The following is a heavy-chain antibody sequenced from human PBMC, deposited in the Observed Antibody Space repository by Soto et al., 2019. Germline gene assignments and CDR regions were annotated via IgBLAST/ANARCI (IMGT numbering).Heavy chain of an antibody. V-gene: IGHV3-23*01. CDR2: ISNSGGTT. Sequence: GGSLRLSCAASGFTFSSSAMNWVRQAPGKGLEWVSSISNSGGTTSYADSVKGRFTISRDNSKNTLYLQMNSLRAEDTAVYYCAKGSRGAYYYFMDVWGKGTTVTVSS. J-gene: IGHJ6*03. CDR1: GFTFSSSA. CDR3: AKGSRGAYYYFMDV.